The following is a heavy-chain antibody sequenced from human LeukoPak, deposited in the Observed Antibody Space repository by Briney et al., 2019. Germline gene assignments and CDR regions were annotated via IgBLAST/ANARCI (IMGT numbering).Heavy chain of an antibody. D-gene: IGHD3/OR15-3a*01. CDR3: ARDLPPGWTYGY. Sequence: GASVKVSCKASGYTFTSYGINWVRQAPGQGLEWMGLIIANNGHTNYAANFQGRFTMTTNKSTATAYMELRSLRFDDTAVYYCARDLPPGWTYGYWGKGTTVTFSS. CDR1: GYTFTSYG. CDR2: IIANNGHT. J-gene: IGHJ6*04. V-gene: IGHV1-18*01.